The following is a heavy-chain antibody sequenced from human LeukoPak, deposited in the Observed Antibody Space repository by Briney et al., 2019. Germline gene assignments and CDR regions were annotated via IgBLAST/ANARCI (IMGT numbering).Heavy chain of an antibody. J-gene: IGHJ4*02. D-gene: IGHD3-10*01. Sequence: GGSLRLSCAASGFTFSGDAMSWVRQAPGKGLEWVSAICGSGGSTYYADAVKGRFTISRDNSKNTLYLQMNSLRAEDTAVYYCASEVLLWFGEFDYWGQGTLVTVSS. CDR1: GFTFSGDA. CDR3: ASEVLLWFGEFDY. CDR2: ICGSGGST. V-gene: IGHV3-23*01.